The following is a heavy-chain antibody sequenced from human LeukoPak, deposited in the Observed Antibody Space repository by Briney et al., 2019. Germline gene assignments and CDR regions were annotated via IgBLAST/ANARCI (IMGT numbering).Heavy chain of an antibody. V-gene: IGHV3-30*18. CDR2: ISYDGSNK. CDR1: GFTFSSYG. Sequence: LGGSLRLSCAASGFTFSSYGMHWVRQAPGKGLQWVAVISYDGSNKYYADSVKGRFTISRDNSKNTLYLQMNSLRAEDTAVYYCAKGRGAFGDLLPPRFYWGQGPL. D-gene: IGHD3-10*01. J-gene: IGHJ1*01. CDR3: AKGRGAFGDLLPPRFY.